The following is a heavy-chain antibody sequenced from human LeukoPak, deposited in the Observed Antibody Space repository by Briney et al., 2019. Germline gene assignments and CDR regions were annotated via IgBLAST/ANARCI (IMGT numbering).Heavy chain of an antibody. Sequence: KTGESLKISCKGSTYSFTTYWIGWVRQMPGKGLEWMGIIYTSDSDTRYSPSFQGQVTISADKSISTAYLQWDSLKASDTAIYYCARRQSGYASGFDYWAQGTLVTVSS. CDR2: IYTSDSDT. CDR1: TYSFTTYW. CDR3: ARRQSGYASGFDY. V-gene: IGHV5-51*01. J-gene: IGHJ4*02. D-gene: IGHD5-12*01.